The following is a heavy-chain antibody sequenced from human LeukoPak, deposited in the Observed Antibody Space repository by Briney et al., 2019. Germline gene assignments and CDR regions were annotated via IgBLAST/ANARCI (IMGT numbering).Heavy chain of an antibody. CDR2: ISAYNGNT. D-gene: IGHD3-16*01. Sequence: ASVKVSCKASGYTFTSYGISWVRQAPGQGLEWMGWISAYNGNTNYAQKLQGRVTMTTDTSTSTAYMELRSLRSDDTAVYYCARDWGGKYQMLMPSFDYWGQGTLVTVSS. CDR1: GYTFTSYG. CDR3: ARDWGGKYQMLMPSFDY. V-gene: IGHV1-18*01. J-gene: IGHJ4*02.